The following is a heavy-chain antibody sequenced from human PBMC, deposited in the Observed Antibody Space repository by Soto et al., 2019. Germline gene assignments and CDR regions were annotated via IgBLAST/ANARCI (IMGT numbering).Heavy chain of an antibody. D-gene: IGHD3-10*01. J-gene: IGHJ6*02. CDR3: ARDSPVVRGVIHYYGMDV. CDR1: GFTFSSYG. V-gene: IGHV3-33*01. CDR2: IWYDGSNK. Sequence: GGSLRLSCAASGFTFSSYGMHWVRQAPGKGLEWVAVIWYDGSNKYYADSVKGRFTISRDNSKNTLYLQMNSLRAEDTAVYYCARDSPVVRGVIHYYGMDVWGQGTTVTVSS.